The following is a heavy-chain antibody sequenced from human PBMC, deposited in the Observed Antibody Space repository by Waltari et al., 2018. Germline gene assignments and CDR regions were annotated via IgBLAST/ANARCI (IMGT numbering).Heavy chain of an antibody. Sequence: QVQLVQSGAEVKKPGASVKVSCKASGYSFTSYGISWVRQAPGQGLEWMGWISGDNGVTQYAQKIQDRVTMTTYTSTTTAYMELRSLRSDDTAVYYCARRGFCTNGVCNLDYWGQGTLVTVSS. V-gene: IGHV1-18*01. CDR2: ISGDNGVT. CDR1: GYSFTSYG. D-gene: IGHD2-8*01. J-gene: IGHJ4*02. CDR3: ARRGFCTNGVCNLDY.